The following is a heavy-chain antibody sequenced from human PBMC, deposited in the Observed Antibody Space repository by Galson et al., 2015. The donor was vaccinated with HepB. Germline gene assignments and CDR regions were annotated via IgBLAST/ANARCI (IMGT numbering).Heavy chain of an antibody. V-gene: IGHV3-30-3*01. CDR1: GFTFSSYA. D-gene: IGHD3-10*01. J-gene: IGHJ4*02. CDR3: ARAAREYGY. Sequence: SLRLSCAASGFTFSSYAMYWVRQAPGKGLEWVAVISYDGSNKYYADSVKGRFTISRDNSKNTLNLQMNSLRTEDTAVYYCARAAREYGYWGQGTLVIVSS. CDR2: ISYDGSNK.